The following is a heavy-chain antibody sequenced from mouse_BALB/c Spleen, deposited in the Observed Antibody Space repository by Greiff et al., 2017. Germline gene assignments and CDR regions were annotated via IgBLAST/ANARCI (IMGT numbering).Heavy chain of an antibody. V-gene: IGHV1S127*01. CDR3: TRVSSGGAWFAY. CDR1: GYTFTSYW. CDR2: IDPSDSTT. J-gene: IGHJ3*01. D-gene: IGHD3-1*01. Sequence: QVQLQQPGAELVKPGASVKMSCKASGYTFTSYWMHWVKQRPGQGLEWIGTIDPSDSTTSYNQKFKGKATLTVDTSSSTAYMQRSSLTSEAPAVYYCTRVSSGGAWFAYWGQGTRVTVSA.